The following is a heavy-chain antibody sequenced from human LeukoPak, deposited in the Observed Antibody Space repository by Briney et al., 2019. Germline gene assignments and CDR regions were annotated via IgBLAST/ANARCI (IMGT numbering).Heavy chain of an antibody. CDR2: IKQDGSEE. V-gene: IGHV3-7*01. J-gene: IGHJ4*02. CDR1: GFTFNTYW. CDR3: ARDRYAWYSSGLTLDS. Sequence: LTGGSLRLSCAASGFTFNTYWMSWVRQAPGKGLGWVANIKQDGSEEYYVDSVKGRFTISRDNAKNSLYLQMNSLRAEDTAVYYCARDRYAWYSSGLTLDSWGQGTLVTVSS. D-gene: IGHD6-25*01.